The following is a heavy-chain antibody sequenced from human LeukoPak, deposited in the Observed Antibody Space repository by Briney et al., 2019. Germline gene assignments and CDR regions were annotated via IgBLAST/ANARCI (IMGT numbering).Heavy chain of an antibody. CDR1: GFTFSSYA. V-gene: IGHV3-23*01. J-gene: IGHJ3*02. CDR2: ISGSGGST. CDR3: AKDQDSSSWWDDAFDI. D-gene: IGHD6-13*01. Sequence: PGVSLRLSCAASGFTFSSYAMSWVRQAPGKGLEWVSAISGSGGSTYYADSVKGRFTISRDNSKNTLYLQMNSLRAEDTVVYCCAKDQDSSSWWDDAFDIWGQGTMVTVSS.